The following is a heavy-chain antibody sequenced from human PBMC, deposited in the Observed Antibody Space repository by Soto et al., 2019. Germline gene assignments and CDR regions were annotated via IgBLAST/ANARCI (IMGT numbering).Heavy chain of an antibody. CDR3: AKDQDYGFPRGRFDP. CDR2: ISGSGGST. V-gene: IGHV3-23*01. CDR1: GFTFSSYA. D-gene: IGHD4-17*01. Sequence: GGSLRLSCAASGFTFSSYAMSWVRQAPGKGLEWVSAISGSGGSTYYADSVKGRFTISRDNSKNTLYLQMNSLRAEDTAVYYGAKDQDYGFPRGRFDPWGQGTLVTVSS. J-gene: IGHJ5*02.